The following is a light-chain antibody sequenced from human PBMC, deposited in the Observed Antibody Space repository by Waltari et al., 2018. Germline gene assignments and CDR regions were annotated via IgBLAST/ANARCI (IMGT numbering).Light chain of an antibody. Sequence: DILMTQSPSTLSVFLLERVTITCRASHSISTWLAWYQQKPGKAPKLLIYEASSLENGVPSRFSGSGSGTEFTLTISSLQPDDFATYYCQQFNTYPIPFGRGTKVDIK. CDR2: EAS. V-gene: IGKV1-5*03. CDR3: QQFNTYPIP. CDR1: HSISTW. J-gene: IGKJ3*01.